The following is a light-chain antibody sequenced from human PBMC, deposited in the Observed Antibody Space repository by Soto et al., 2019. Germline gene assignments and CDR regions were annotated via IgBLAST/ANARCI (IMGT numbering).Light chain of an antibody. CDR2: HNS. CDR1: SSNIGAGYD. V-gene: IGLV1-40*01. CDR3: QSYDSSLSGSRV. Sequence: QSVLTQPPSVSGAPGPRVTISCTGSSSNIGAGYDVHWYQQLPGTAPKLLIYHNSNRPSGVPDRFSGSKSGTSASLAITGLQAEDEADYYCQSYDSSLSGSRVFGTGTKLTVL. J-gene: IGLJ1*01.